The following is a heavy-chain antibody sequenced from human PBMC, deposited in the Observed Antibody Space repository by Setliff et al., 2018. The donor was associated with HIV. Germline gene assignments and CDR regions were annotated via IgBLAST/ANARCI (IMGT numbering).Heavy chain of an antibody. Sequence: KTGGSLRLSCAASGFTFSHAYMSWVRQAPGKGLEWVGRIKSKTDGGTADYAAPVKGRFTISRDDSKNTLFLQINSLKTDDTAVYYCTTAGHGSLDFDYWGQGTRVTVSS. D-gene: IGHD1-1*01. V-gene: IGHV3-15*01. CDR2: IKSKTDGGTA. CDR1: GFTFSHAY. J-gene: IGHJ4*02. CDR3: TTAGHGSLDFDY.